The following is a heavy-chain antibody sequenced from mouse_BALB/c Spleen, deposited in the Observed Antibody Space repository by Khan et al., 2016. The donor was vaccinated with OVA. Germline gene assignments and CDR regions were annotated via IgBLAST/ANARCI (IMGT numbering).Heavy chain of an antibody. V-gene: IGHV1S137*01. CDR2: VNTYYGDA. J-gene: IGHJ3*01. CDR3: AXXGGGDRFAY. Sequence: QVQLKESGAELVRPGVSVTISCKGSGYTFTDFTMHWVKQSHAKSLEWIGVVNTYYGDATYNQKFKGKATMTVDKSSTTAYMELARLTSEDSAIYYCAXXGGGDRFAYWGQGTLVTVSA. CDR1: GYTFTDFT.